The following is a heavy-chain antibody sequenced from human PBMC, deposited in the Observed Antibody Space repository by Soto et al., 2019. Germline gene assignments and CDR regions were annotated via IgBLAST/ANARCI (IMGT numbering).Heavy chain of an antibody. CDR3: VKVDNYVTPTPQDV. CDR2: ISPYTGNT. Sequence: QIQLVQSGDEVKNPEASVKVSCKASGYIFVNYGIAWVRQAPGQGHGWMGWISPYTGNTHSATKVQGRLTMTTDTSTSTAYMDLGSLTSDDTAVYYCVKVDNYVTPTPQDVWGQGTTVTVSS. CDR1: GYIFVNYG. V-gene: IGHV1-18*01. J-gene: IGHJ6*02. D-gene: IGHD3-16*01.